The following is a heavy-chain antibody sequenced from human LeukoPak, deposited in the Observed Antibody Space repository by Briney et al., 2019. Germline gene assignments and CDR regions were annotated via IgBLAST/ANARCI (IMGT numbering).Heavy chain of an antibody. CDR3: ARDTTREGWLQRNEWYFDY. CDR1: GFTFSSYW. J-gene: IGHJ4*02. Sequence: GGSLRLSCAASGFTFSSYWMSWVRQAPGKGLEWVANIKQDGSEKYYVDSVKGRFTISRDNAKNSLYLQMNSLRAEDTAVYHCARDTTREGWLQRNEWYFDYWGQGTLVTVSS. V-gene: IGHV3-7*01. D-gene: IGHD5-24*01. CDR2: IKQDGSEK.